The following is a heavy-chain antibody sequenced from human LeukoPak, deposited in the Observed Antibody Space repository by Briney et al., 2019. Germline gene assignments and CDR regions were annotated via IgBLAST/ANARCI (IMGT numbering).Heavy chain of an antibody. CDR3: ARSDGIRGKYLLDY. J-gene: IGHJ4*02. V-gene: IGHV4-59*08. CDR1: GVSITTYY. CDR2: AYYSAIT. Sequence: SETLSLTCTVSGVSITTYYCTWIRQPPGKGLEWIGYAYYSAITNYNPSLRNRVTISLDTSKNQFSLKLTSVTAADTALYYCARSDGIRGKYLLDYWGQGSLVTVSS. D-gene: IGHD2-2*01.